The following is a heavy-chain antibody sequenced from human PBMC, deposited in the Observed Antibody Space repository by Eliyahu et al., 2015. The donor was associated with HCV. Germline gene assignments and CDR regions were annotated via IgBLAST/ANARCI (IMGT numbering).Heavy chain of an antibody. D-gene: IGHD3-16*01. CDR2: INGDGSTT. V-gene: IGHV3-74*01. J-gene: IGHJ4*02. CDR1: GFTFSSYW. Sequence: EVQLVESGGGLVQPGGSLRXSCAAXGFTFSSYWMHWXRQVPGKGLVWVSRINGDGSTTSYADSVKGRFTISRDNAKNTLYLQMNRLTAEDTAVYYCARGDGSTDLQKWGQGTLVTVSS. CDR3: ARGDGSTDLQK.